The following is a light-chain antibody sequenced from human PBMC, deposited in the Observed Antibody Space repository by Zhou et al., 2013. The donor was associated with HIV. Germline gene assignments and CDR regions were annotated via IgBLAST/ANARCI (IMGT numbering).Light chain of an antibody. CDR3: QQSYSTWT. V-gene: IGKV1-33*01. CDR1: QDISNY. J-gene: IGKJ1*01. CDR2: DAS. Sequence: DIQMTQSPSSLSASVGDRVTITCQASQDISNYLNWYQQKPGKAPKLLIYDASNLETGVPSRFTGSGSGTDFTFTISSLQPEDFATYYCQQSYSTWTFGQGTEGGN.